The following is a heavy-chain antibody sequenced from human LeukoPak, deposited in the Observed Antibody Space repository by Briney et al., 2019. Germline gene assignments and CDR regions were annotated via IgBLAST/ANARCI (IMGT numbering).Heavy chain of an antibody. CDR2: INPNSGGT. J-gene: IGHJ4*02. Sequence: ASVRVSCKASGYTFTSYGISWVRQAPGQGLEWMGWINPNSGGTNYAQKSQGWVTMTRDTSISTAYMELSRLRSDDTAVYYCARDCSSTSCYDYWGQGALVTVSS. D-gene: IGHD2-2*01. V-gene: IGHV1-2*04. CDR1: GYTFTSYG. CDR3: ARDCSSTSCYDY.